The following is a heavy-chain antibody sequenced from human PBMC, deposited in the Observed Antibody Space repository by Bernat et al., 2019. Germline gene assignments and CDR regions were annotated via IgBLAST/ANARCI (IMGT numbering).Heavy chain of an antibody. CDR2: ISGSGGST. CDR3: AKDSPAIVVVVAASPNVDDAFDI. J-gene: IGHJ3*02. V-gene: IGHV3-23*01. Sequence: EVQLLESGGGLVQPGGSLRLSCAASGFTFSSYAMSWVRQAPGKGLEWVSAISGSGGSTYYADSVKGRFTISRDNSKNTLYLQMNSLRAEDTAVYYCAKDSPAIVVVVAASPNVDDAFDIWGQGTMVTVSS. D-gene: IGHD2-15*01. CDR1: GFTFSSYA.